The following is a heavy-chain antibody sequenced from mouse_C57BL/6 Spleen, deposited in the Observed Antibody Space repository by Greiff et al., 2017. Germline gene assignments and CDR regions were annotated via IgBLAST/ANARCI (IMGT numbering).Heavy chain of an antibody. Sequence: QVQLQQSGPELVKPGASVKISCKASGYTFTDYYINWVKQRPGQGLEWIGWIFPGGGSTYSNEKFKGKATLTVDKSSSTAYMLLSSLTSEDSAVYFCARQLRRPRDAMDYWGQGTSVTVSS. J-gene: IGHJ4*01. CDR3: ARQLRRPRDAMDY. CDR1: GYTFTDYY. D-gene: IGHD1-2*01. CDR2: IFPGGGST. V-gene: IGHV1-75*01.